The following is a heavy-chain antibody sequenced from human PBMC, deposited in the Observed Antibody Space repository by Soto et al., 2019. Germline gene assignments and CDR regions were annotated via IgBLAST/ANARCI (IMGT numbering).Heavy chain of an antibody. J-gene: IGHJ6*04. CDR2: IYYSGST. CDR3: AMMYYDFWSGYVDG. CDR1: GGSISSGGYY. D-gene: IGHD3-3*01. V-gene: IGHV4-31*03. Sequence: SETLSLTCTVSGGSISSGGYYWSWIRQHPGKGLEWIGYIYYSGSTYYNPSLKSRVTISVDTSKNQFSLKLSSVTAADTAVYYCAMMYYDFWSGYVDGWGKGTTVTVSS.